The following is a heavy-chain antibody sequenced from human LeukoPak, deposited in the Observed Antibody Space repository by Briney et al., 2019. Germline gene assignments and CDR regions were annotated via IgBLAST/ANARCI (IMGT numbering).Heavy chain of an antibody. Sequence: GGSLRLSCAASGFTFSSYWMSWVRQAPGKGLEWVANIKQDGSEKYYVDSVKGRFTISRDNAKNSLYLQMNSLRAEDTAVYYCARGVIAAGGNDFDYWGQGTLVTVSS. J-gene: IGHJ4*02. CDR2: IKQDGSEK. CDR3: ARGVIAAGGNDFDY. V-gene: IGHV3-7*01. CDR1: GFTFSSYW. D-gene: IGHD6-13*01.